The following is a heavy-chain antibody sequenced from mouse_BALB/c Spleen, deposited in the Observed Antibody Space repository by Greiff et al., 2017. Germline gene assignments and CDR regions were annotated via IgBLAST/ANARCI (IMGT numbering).Heavy chain of an antibody. Sequence: EVQLVESGGGLVQPGGSLRLSCATSGFTFTDYYMSWVRQPPGKALEWLGFIRNKANGYTTEYSASVKGRFTISRDNSQSILYLQMNTLRAEDSATYYCARDGGLYYFDYWGQGTTLSLL. CDR2: IRNKANGYTT. J-gene: IGHJ2*01. CDR1: GFTFTDYY. V-gene: IGHV7-3*02. CDR3: ARDGGLYYFDY. D-gene: IGHD6-2*01.